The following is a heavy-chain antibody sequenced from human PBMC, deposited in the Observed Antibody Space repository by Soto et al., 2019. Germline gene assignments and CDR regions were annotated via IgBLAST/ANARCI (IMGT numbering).Heavy chain of an antibody. V-gene: IGHV3-30*18. CDR1: GFNFSDYA. Sequence: PRGSLRLSCAASGFNFSDYAMHWIRQAPGKGLEWLAIISLEGSNKYSAKPVKDRFTISRDNSKSTLYLQMNSLRPEDTAVYYCAKDWATPVAARFCGSWGKGTPVTVSS. D-gene: IGHD3-3*01. CDR2: ISLEGSNK. J-gene: IGHJ5*02. CDR3: AKDWATPVAARFCGS.